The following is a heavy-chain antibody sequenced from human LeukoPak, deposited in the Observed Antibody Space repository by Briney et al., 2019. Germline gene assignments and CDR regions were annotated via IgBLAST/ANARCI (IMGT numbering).Heavy chain of an antibody. CDR1: GFTFTGYS. D-gene: IGHD6-19*01. V-gene: IGHV3-21*01. CDR2: ISSSSSYI. CDR3: ARSGSGWDNYFDY. Sequence: GGSLRLSCAASGFTFTGYSMNWVRPAPGKGREWVSSISSSSSYIYYADSVKGRFTISRDNAKNSLYLQMNSLRAEDTAVYYCARSGSGWDNYFDYWGQGTLVTVSS. J-gene: IGHJ4*02.